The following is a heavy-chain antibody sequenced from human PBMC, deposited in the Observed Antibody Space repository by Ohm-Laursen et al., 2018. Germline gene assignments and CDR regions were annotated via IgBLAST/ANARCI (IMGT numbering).Heavy chain of an antibody. CDR2: IYHSGST. CDR1: GYSISSGYF. D-gene: IGHD3-9*01. Sequence: SDTLSLTCVVSGYSISSGYFWGWIRQPPGKGLEWIGTIYHSGSTYYNPSLKSRVTISVDTSKNQFFLKLSSVTAADTAVYYCTRNFNWENPYNFAYWGQGILVTVSS. J-gene: IGHJ4*02. V-gene: IGHV4-38-2*01. CDR3: TRNFNWENPYNFAY.